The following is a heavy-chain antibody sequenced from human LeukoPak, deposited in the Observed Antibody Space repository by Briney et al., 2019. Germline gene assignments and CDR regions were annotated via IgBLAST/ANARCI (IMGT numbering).Heavy chain of an antibody. CDR2: INSDGSST. CDR1: GFTFSSYW. CDR3: AREYTMVRGVVVYYYYGMDV. D-gene: IGHD3-10*01. V-gene: IGHV3-74*01. J-gene: IGHJ6*02. Sequence: GGSLRLSCAASGFTFSSYWMHWVRQAPGKGLVWVSRINSDGSSTTYADSVKGRFTISRDNAKNTLYLQMNSLRAEDTAVYYCAREYTMVRGVVVYYYYGMDVWGQGTTVTVSS.